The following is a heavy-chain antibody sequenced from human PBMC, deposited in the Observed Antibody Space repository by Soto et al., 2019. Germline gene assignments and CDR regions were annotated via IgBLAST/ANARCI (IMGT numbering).Heavy chain of an antibody. D-gene: IGHD2-15*01. CDR1: GGSISGGGYY. J-gene: IGHJ1*01. Sequence: PSETLCLTCTVSGGSISGGGYYWSWIRQHQGKGLEWIGYIYYSGSTYYNPSLKSRVTISVDTSKNQFSLKLSSVTAADTAVYFCARSSQPPATPFVYCGQGTLAAVSS. CDR2: IYYSGST. CDR3: ARSSQPPATPFVY. V-gene: IGHV4-31*03.